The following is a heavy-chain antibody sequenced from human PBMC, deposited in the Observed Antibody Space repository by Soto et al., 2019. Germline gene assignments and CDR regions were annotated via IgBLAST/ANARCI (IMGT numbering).Heavy chain of an antibody. CDR1: GGSFSGYY. V-gene: IGHV4-34*01. D-gene: IGHD3-10*01. CDR3: ARALPSRGSGSYSGRTYFDY. CDR2: INHSGST. J-gene: IGHJ4*02. Sequence: SETLSLTCAVYGGSFSGYYWSWIRQPPGKGLEWIGEINHSGSTNYNPSLKSRVTISVDTSKNQFSLKLSSVTAADTAVYYCARALPSRGSGSYSGRTYFDYWGQGTLVTVSS.